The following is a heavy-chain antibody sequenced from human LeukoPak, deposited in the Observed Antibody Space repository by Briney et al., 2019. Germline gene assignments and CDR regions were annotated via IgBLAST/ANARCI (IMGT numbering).Heavy chain of an antibody. J-gene: IGHJ4*02. CDR1: GYTFTGYY. V-gene: IGHV1-2*02. Sequence: GASVKVSCKASGYTFTGYYMHWVRQAPGQGLEWMGWINPNSGGTNYAQKFQGRVTMTRDTSISTAYMELSRLRSDDTALYYCARGPRQAGYCSGGSCYSFRFWGQGTLVTVSS. D-gene: IGHD2-15*01. CDR3: ARGPRQAGYCSGGSCYSFRF. CDR2: INPNSGGT.